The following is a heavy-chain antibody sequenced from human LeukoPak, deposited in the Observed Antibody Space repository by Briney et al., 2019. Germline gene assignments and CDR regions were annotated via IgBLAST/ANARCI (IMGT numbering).Heavy chain of an antibody. CDR2: IIPIFGTA. J-gene: IGHJ4*02. CDR1: GGTFSSYA. Sequence: SVKVSCKASGGTFSSYAISWVRQAPGQGLEWMGGIIPIFGTANYAQKFQGWVTMTRDTSISTAYMELSRLRSDDTAVYYCARDMGTTVVTFDYWGQGTLVTVSS. D-gene: IGHD4-23*01. V-gene: IGHV1-69*05. CDR3: ARDMGTTVVTFDY.